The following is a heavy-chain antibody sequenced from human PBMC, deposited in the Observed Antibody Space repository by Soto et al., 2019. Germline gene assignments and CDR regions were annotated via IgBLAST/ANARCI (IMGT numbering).Heavy chain of an antibody. D-gene: IGHD3-10*01. CDR2: IDPSDGST. CDR1: GYSLTRYY. J-gene: IGHJ4*02. Sequence: QVQLVQSGAEVKKPGASVKVSCKASGYSLTRYYMHWVRQAPGQGLEWMGIIDPSDGSTTYAQRFQGRVTMTRDASSNTVYMELGNLRSDDRAVYFCARKYFFDYWGQGTLVTVSS. CDR3: ARKYFFDY. V-gene: IGHV1-46*01.